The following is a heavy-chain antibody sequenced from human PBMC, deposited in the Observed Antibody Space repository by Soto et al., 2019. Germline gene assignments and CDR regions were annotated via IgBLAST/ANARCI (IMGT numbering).Heavy chain of an antibody. V-gene: IGHV4-4*02. CDR3: ARGPTGLLDY. D-gene: IGHD2-8*02. CDR1: GGSISGSNW. Sequence: PSETLSLTCVVSGGSISGSNWWNWVRQPPGKGLEWIGEIYHSGSTNYNPSLKSRVAMSVDESKNQFSLKLTSVTAADTALYYCARGPTGLLDYWGQGMLVTVSS. CDR2: IYHSGST. J-gene: IGHJ4*02.